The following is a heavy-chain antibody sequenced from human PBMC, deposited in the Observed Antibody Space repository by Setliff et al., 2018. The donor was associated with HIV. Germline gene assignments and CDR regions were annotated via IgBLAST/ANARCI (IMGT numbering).Heavy chain of an antibody. Sequence: PSETLSLTCVVSGYSISSNDWWGWYRQSPGKGLEWIGYIYYSGSIYYNPSLKSRVTMSVDTSKNQFSLKLSSVIAVDTAVYYCAKKGNGDYHFDYWGQGTLVTVSS. V-gene: IGHV4-28*05. CDR2: IYYSGSI. J-gene: IGHJ4*02. D-gene: IGHD4-17*01. CDR1: GYSISSNDW. CDR3: AKKGNGDYHFDY.